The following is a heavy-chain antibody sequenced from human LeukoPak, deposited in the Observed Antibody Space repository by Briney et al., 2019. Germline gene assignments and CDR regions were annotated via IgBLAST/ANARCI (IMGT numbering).Heavy chain of an antibody. CDR1: GFTFSSYW. Sequence: GGSLRLSCAASGFTFSSYWMHWVRQAPGKGLVWVSRINSDGSSTSYADSVKGRFTISRDNAKNTLYLQMNSLRAEDTAVYYCARDSGYYDFWSGYYEPIFDYWGQGTLVTVPS. CDR2: INSDGSST. D-gene: IGHD3-3*01. CDR3: ARDSGYYDFWSGYYEPIFDY. V-gene: IGHV3-74*01. J-gene: IGHJ4*02.